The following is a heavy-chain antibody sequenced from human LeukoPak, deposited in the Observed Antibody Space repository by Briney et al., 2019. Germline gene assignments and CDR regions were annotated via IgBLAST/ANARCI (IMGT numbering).Heavy chain of an antibody. V-gene: IGHV3-30*02. Sequence: GGSLRLSCAASGFTFSSYGMHWVRQAPGKGLEWVAFIRYDGSNKYYADSVKGRFTISRDNSKNTLYLQMNSLRAEDTAVYYCAKGTSMARGDLFDYWGQGTLVTVSS. J-gene: IGHJ4*02. D-gene: IGHD3-10*01. CDR1: GFTFSSYG. CDR2: IRYDGSNK. CDR3: AKGTSMARGDLFDY.